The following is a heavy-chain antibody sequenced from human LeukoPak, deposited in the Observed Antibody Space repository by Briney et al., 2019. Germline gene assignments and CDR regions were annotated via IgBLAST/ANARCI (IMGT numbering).Heavy chain of an antibody. CDR2: ISAYNGNT. Sequence: ASVKVSCKASGYTFTSYGISWVRQAPGQGLEWMGWISAYNGNTKYSQKFQGRVTITRDTSASTAYMELSSLRFEDTAVYYCARNLRPPPTVYSSSWYDYYYGMDVWGQGTTVTVSS. CDR1: GYTFTSYG. D-gene: IGHD6-13*01. CDR3: ARNLRPPPTVYSSSWYDYYYGMDV. V-gene: IGHV1-18*01. J-gene: IGHJ6*02.